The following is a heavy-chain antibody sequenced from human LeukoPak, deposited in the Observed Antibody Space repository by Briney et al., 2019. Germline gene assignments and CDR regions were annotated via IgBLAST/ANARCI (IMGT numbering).Heavy chain of an antibody. CDR2: VHFSGTT. J-gene: IGHJ3*01. V-gene: IGHV4-59*01. CDR1: SGSITGYY. D-gene: IGHD4-11*01. CDR3: AREQYLAYDVFGF. Sequence: PSETLSLTCTVSSGSITGYYWSWIRQPPGRGLEWIGYVHFSGTTSFNPSLKSRVTISVDTSKNQFSLGLSSMTAADTAVYYCAREQYLAYDVFGFWGQGTMVTVSS.